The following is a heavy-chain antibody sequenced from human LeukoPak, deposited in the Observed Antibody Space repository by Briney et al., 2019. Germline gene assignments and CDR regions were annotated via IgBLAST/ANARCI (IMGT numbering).Heavy chain of an antibody. CDR2: IHYSGST. CDR1: GGSISSSTYY. V-gene: IGHV4-39*01. CDR3: ARGDFWSGQQLDY. J-gene: IGHJ4*02. Sequence: SETLSLTCTVSGGSISSSTYYWAWIRQPPGKGLEWIGSIHYSGSTYYNPSLKSRVTISVDTFKNQFSLKLSSVTAADTAVYYCARGDFWSGQQLDYWGQGTLVTVSS. D-gene: IGHD3-3*01.